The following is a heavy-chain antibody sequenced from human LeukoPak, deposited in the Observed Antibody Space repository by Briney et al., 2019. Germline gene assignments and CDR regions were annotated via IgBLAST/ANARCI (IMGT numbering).Heavy chain of an antibody. CDR3: TTSIQLWLNHVDY. J-gene: IGHJ4*02. Sequence: GGSLRLSCAASGFTFSNAWMSWVRQAPGKGLEGVGRSKSKTDGGTTDYAAPVKGRFTISRDDSKNTLYLQMNSLKTEDTAVYYCTTSIQLWLNHVDYWGQGTLVTVSS. CDR2: SKSKTDGGTT. D-gene: IGHD5-18*01. V-gene: IGHV3-15*01. CDR1: GFTFSNAW.